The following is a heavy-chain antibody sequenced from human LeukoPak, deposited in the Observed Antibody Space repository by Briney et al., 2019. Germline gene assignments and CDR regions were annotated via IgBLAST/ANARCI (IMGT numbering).Heavy chain of an antibody. V-gene: IGHV3-23*01. CDR1: GFTFSSYA. CDR2: ISGSGGST. J-gene: IGHJ3*02. CDR3: AQGRWGSYHLWDAFDI. Sequence: GGSLRLSCAASGFTFSSYAMSWVRQAPEKGREWVSAISGSGGSTYYADSVKGRFTISRDNSKNTLYLQMNSLRAEDTAVYYCAQGRWGSYHLWDAFDIWGQGTMVTVSS. D-gene: IGHD3-16*01.